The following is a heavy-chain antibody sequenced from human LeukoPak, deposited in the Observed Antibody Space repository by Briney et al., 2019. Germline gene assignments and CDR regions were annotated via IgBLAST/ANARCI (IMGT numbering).Heavy chain of an antibody. CDR2: IYTSGST. V-gene: IGHV4-4*07. Sequence: SETLSLTCTVSGGSISGYYWSWIRQPAGKGLEWIGRIYTSGSTNYNPSLKSRVTMSVDTSKNQFSLQLNSVTPEDTAVYYCARGSSGWYRGWFDPWGQGTLVTVSS. D-gene: IGHD6-19*01. CDR3: ARGSSGWYRGWFDP. CDR1: GGSISGYY. J-gene: IGHJ5*02.